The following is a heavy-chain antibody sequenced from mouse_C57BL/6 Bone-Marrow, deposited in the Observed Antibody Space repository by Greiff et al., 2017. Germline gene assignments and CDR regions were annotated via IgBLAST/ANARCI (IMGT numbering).Heavy chain of an antibody. CDR1: GYTFTNYW. D-gene: IGHD1-1*01. CDR2: IYPGGGYT. V-gene: IGHV1-63*01. CDR3: ARGGSSPYYYALDY. Sequence: QVQLKQSGAELVRPGTSVKMSCKASGYTFTNYWIGWAKQRPGHGLEWIGDIYPGGGYTNYNEKFKGKATLTADKSSSTAYMQFSSLSSEDSAIXYWARGGSSPYYYALDYWGQGTSVTVSS. J-gene: IGHJ4*01.